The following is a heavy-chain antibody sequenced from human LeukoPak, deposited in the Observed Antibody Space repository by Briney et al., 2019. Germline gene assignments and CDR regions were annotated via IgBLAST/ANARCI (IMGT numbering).Heavy chain of an antibody. V-gene: IGHV1-69*13. CDR1: GGTFSSYA. D-gene: IGHD5-18*01. CDR3: ARDTAMVASSFDI. CDR2: IIPIFGTA. Sequence: SVKVSCKASGGTFSSYAISWVRQAPGQGLEWMGGIIPIFGTANYAQKFQGRVAITADESTSTAYMELSSLRSEDTAVYYCARDTAMVASSFDIWGQGTMVTVSS. J-gene: IGHJ3*02.